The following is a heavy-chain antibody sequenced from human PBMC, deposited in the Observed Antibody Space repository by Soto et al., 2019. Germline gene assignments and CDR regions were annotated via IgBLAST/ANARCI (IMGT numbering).Heavy chain of an antibody. CDR2: MNPNSGNT. CDR1: GYTFTSYD. V-gene: IGHV1-8*01. Sequence: QVQLVQSGAEVKKPGASVKVSCKASGYTFTSYDINWVRQATGQGLEWMGWMNPNSGNTGYAQKFQGRITMTRNTSISTAYMELRSLRSEDTAVYYCARTVVAATYYYYYGMDVWGQGTTVTVSS. J-gene: IGHJ6*02. D-gene: IGHD2-15*01. CDR3: ARTVVAATYYYYYGMDV.